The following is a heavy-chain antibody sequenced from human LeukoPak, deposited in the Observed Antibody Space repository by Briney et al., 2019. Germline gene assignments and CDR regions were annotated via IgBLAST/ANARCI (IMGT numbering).Heavy chain of an antibody. CDR1: GFTVSTNY. Sequence: GGSLRLSCAASGFTVSTNYVSWVRQAPGKGLEWVSVIYRSGSTYYADSVKGRFTISRDNSKNTLYLQMNRLRAEDTAVYYCVRDSGHDAFDIWGQGTMVTVSS. V-gene: IGHV3-53*01. J-gene: IGHJ3*02. CDR2: IYRSGST. CDR3: VRDSGHDAFDI.